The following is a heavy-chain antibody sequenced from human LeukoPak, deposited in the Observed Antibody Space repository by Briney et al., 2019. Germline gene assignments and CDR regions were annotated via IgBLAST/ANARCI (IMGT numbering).Heavy chain of an antibody. V-gene: IGHV5-10-1*01. J-gene: IGHJ4*02. CDR2: IDPSDSYT. CDR1: GYSFTSYW. Sequence: GESLKISCKGSGYSFTSYWISWVRQMPGKGLGWMGRIDPSDSYTNYSPSFQGHVTISADKSISTAYLQWSSLKASDTAMYYCAITDIVATTVDYWGQGTLVTVSS. CDR3: AITDIVATTVDY. D-gene: IGHD5-12*01.